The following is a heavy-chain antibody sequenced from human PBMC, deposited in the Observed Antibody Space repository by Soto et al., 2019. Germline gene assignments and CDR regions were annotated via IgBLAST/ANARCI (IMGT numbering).Heavy chain of an antibody. J-gene: IGHJ4*02. CDR3: AKELHTSSGWSQVIE. D-gene: IGHD6-19*01. Sequence: GGSLRLSCAASGFTFSSYSMNWVRQAPGKGLEWVSYISSSSSTIYYADSVKGRFTISRDNSKNTLYLQMNSLRAEDTAVYYCAKELHTSSGWSQVIEWGQGTLVTVSS. V-gene: IGHV3-48*01. CDR1: GFTFSSYS. CDR2: ISSSSSTI.